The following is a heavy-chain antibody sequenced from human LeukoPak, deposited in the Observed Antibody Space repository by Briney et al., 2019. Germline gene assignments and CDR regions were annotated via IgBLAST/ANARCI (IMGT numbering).Heavy chain of an antibody. Sequence: SVKVSCKASGGTFSSYAISWVRQAPGQGLESMGGIIPIFGTANYAQKFQGRVTITADESTSTAYMELSSLRSEDTAVYYCASDAAAGTFGYWGQGTLVTVSS. CDR3: ASDAAAGTFGY. CDR1: GGTFSSYA. V-gene: IGHV1-69*13. J-gene: IGHJ4*02. D-gene: IGHD6-13*01. CDR2: IIPIFGTA.